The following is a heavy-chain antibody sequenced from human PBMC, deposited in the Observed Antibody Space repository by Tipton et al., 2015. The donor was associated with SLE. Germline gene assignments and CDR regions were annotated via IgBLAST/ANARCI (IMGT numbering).Heavy chain of an antibody. V-gene: IGHV1-2*06. D-gene: IGHD6-19*01. J-gene: IGHJ3*02. Sequence: QSGAEVKKPGASVKVSCKASGYTFTGYYMHWVRQAPGQGLEWMGRINPNSGGTNYAQKFQGRVTMTRDTSISTAYMELSRLRSDDTAVYYCATHGDSGYSSGWYNAFDMWGQGTMVTVSS. CDR2: INPNSGGT. CDR3: ATHGDSGYSSGWYNAFDM. CDR1: GYTFTGYY.